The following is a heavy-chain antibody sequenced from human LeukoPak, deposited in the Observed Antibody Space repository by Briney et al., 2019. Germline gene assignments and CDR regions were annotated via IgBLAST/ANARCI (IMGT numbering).Heavy chain of an antibody. CDR3: AGAASVDYYYGMDV. D-gene: IGHD6-13*01. CDR1: GFTFSSYA. J-gene: IGHJ6*02. V-gene: IGHV3-23*03. CDR2: IYSGGTT. Sequence: GGSLRLSCAASGFTFSSYAMSWVRQAPGKGLEWVSVIYSGGTTFDADSVKGRFTISRDNAKNSLYLQMSSLRAEDTAVYYCAGAASVDYYYGMDVWGQGTTVTVSS.